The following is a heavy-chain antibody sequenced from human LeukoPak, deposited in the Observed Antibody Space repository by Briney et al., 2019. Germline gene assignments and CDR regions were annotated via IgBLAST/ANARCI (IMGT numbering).Heavy chain of an antibody. J-gene: IGHJ4*02. CDR1: GFTFSSYG. CDR2: ISYDGSNK. V-gene: IGHV3-30*18. Sequence: GGSPGLSCAASGFTFSSYGMHWVRQAPGKRLEWVAVISYDGSNKYYADSVKGRFTISRDNSKNTLYLQMNSLRAEDTAVYYCAKDQDIVATIPLGYWGQGTLVTVSS. CDR3: AKDQDIVATIPLGY. D-gene: IGHD5-12*01.